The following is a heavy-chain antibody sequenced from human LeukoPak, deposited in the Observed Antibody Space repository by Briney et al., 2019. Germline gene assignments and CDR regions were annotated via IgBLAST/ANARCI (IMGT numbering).Heavy chain of an antibody. V-gene: IGHV5-51*01. CDR1: GYNFNTYW. J-gene: IGHJ4*02. CDR2: IYPGDSGT. D-gene: IGHD6-13*01. CDR3: ARHGGIAAAGGSFDY. Sequence: GESLKISCKGFGYNFNTYWIAWVRQMPGKGLEWMGIIYPGDSGTRYSPSFQGLVTFSADKSITTAYLQWSSLKASDTAMYYCARHGGIAAAGGSFDYWGQGTLVTVSS.